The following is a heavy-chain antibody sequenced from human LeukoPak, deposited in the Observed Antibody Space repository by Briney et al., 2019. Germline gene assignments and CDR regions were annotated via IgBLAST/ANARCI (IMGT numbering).Heavy chain of an antibody. J-gene: IGHJ4*02. CDR2: ISGSGGST. V-gene: IGHV3-23*01. CDR3: ARHEWFGSFDY. Sequence: PGGSLRLSCAASGFTFSDNYMTWVRQAPGKGLEWVSAISGSGGSTYYADSVKGRFTISRDNSKNTVYLQMNSLRTEDTAVYYCARHEWFGSFDYWGQGTLVTVSS. D-gene: IGHD3-10*01. CDR1: GFTFSDNY.